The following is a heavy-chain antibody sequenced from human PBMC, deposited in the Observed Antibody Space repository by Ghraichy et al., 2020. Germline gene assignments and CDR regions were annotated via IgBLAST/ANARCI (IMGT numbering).Heavy chain of an antibody. Sequence: AGSLRLSCSASGFTFSTYSMNWVRQVPGKGLEWVSYITSSSSTIYYADSVKGRFTISRDNAKNSLYLQMNSLRDEDTAVYYCAKEYSSSSGRAFDIWGQGTMVTVSS. CDR2: ITSSSSTI. V-gene: IGHV3-48*02. D-gene: IGHD6-6*01. CDR1: GFTFSTYS. CDR3: AKEYSSSSGRAFDI. J-gene: IGHJ3*02.